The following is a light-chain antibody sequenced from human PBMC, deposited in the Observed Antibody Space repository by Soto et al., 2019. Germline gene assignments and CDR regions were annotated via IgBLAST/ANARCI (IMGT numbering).Light chain of an antibody. CDR3: HQYNDWPPA. J-gene: IGKJ1*01. CDR1: QSVNNY. CDR2: DAS. Sequence: EIVLTQSPGTLSLSPGERATLSCRASQSVNNYLAWYQQKPGQAPRLLIYDASTRATGIPARFSGSGSGTEFTLTISSLQSEDFAVFYCHQYNDWPPAFGQGTKVDIK. V-gene: IGKV3-15*01.